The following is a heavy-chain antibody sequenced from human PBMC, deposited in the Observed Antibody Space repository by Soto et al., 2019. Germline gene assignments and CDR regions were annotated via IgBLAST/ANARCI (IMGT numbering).Heavy chain of an antibody. CDR1: GGSISNHY. CDR3: TRANWYSEY. D-gene: IGHD7-27*01. V-gene: IGHV4-59*11. Sequence: QVQLQESGPGLVKPSETLSLTCTVSGGSISNHYWSGIRQPPGKGLEWIGYIYYNGNTNYNPPLKSRVTMSVDTSKNQISLKLSSVTAADTAVYYCTRANWYSEYWGQGTLVTVSS. CDR2: IYYNGNT. J-gene: IGHJ4*02.